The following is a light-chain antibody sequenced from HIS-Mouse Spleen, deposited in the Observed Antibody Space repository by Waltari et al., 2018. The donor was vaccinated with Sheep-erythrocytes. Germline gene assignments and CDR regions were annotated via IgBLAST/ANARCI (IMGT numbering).Light chain of an antibody. Sequence: QSVLTQPPSVSEAPRPRVTISCSGTSSDVGSYNLVSWYQQPPGKAPKLMIYEGSKRASGVSNRFSGSKSGNTASLTISWLQAEDEADYYCCSYAGSSTPWVFGGGTKLTVL. CDR1: SSDVGSYNL. J-gene: IGLJ3*02. CDR2: EGS. V-gene: IGLV2-23*01. CDR3: CSYAGSSTPWV.